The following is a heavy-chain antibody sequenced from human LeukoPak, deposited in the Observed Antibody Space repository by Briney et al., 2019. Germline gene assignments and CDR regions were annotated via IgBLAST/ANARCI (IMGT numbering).Heavy chain of an antibody. CDR1: GYTFSSYA. J-gene: IGHJ3*02. CDR2: IIPILGIA. Sequence: ASVKVSCKASGYTFSSYAISWVRQAPGQGLEWMGRIIPILGIANYAQKFQGRVTITADKSTSTAYMELSSLRSEDTAVYYCARAHSSGYQPSDAFDIWGQGTMVTVSS. CDR3: ARAHSSGYQPSDAFDI. V-gene: IGHV1-69*04. D-gene: IGHD3-22*01.